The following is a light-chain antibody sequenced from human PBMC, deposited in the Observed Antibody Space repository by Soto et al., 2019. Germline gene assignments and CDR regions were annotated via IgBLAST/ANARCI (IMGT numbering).Light chain of an antibody. CDR1: RRVVGSYDL. Sequence: SALAQPASVSGAPWQSGTLSCPGDRRVVGSYDLVSWYQQHPGKAPKLMIYEASERPSGVSTRFSGSKSGNTASLTISGLQAEDEADYYCCSYAGSTTFVFGTGTKVTVL. J-gene: IGLJ1*01. V-gene: IGLV2-23*01. CDR3: CSYAGSTTFV. CDR2: EAS.